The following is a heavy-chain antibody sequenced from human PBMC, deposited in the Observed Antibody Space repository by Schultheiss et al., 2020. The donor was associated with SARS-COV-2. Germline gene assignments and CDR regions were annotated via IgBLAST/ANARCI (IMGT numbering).Heavy chain of an antibody. CDR1: GGSVSSGGYN. D-gene: IGHD2-15*01. V-gene: IGHV4-61*08. CDR3: ARRGSGGMTFDH. CDR2: LYYSGSS. J-gene: IGHJ4*02. Sequence: SETLSLTCTVSGGSVSSGGYNWSWIRQPTGERLEWIGNLYYSGSSKYKPSIKSRVTISVDTSKNQFSLKMTSVAEADTAVYYCARRGSGGMTFDHWGQGTRVTGSS.